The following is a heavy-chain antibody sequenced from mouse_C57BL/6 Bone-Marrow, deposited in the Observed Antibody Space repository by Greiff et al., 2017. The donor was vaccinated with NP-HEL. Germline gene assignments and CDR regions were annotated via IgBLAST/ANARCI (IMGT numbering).Heavy chain of an antibody. CDR3: ARSHYYGSSYGFAY. CDR1: GFSLTSYG. Sequence: VKLVESGPGLVQPSQSLSITCTVSGFSLTSYGVHWVRQSPGKGLEWLGVIWSGGSTDYNAAFISRLSISKDNSKSQVFFKMNSLQADDTAIYYCARSHYYGSSYGFAYWGQGTLVTVSA. D-gene: IGHD1-1*01. J-gene: IGHJ3*01. CDR2: IWSGGST. V-gene: IGHV2-2*01.